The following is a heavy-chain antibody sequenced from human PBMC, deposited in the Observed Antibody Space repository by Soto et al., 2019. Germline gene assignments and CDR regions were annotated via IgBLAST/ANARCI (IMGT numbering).Heavy chain of an antibody. CDR3: ARFQLPITAFDY. J-gene: IGHJ4*02. CDR1: GYTFTGYY. Sequence: ASVKVSCKASGYTFTGYYMHWVRQAPGQGLEWMGWINPNSGGTNYAQKFQGRVTMTRDTSISTAYMELSRLRSDDTAVYYCARFQLPITAFDYWGQGTLVTVSS. D-gene: IGHD3-3*01. V-gene: IGHV1-2*02. CDR2: INPNSGGT.